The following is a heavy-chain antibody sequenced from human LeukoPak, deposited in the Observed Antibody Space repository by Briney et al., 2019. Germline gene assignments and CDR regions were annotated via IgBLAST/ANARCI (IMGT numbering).Heavy chain of an antibody. CDR2: MKSKADGETI. J-gene: IGHJ4*02. D-gene: IGHD3-10*01. V-gene: IGHV3-15*07. CDR1: GVTFTDAG. CDR3: SPLPSRGLSAS. Sequence: PGGSLRPSCAASGVTFTDAGMNWGGGAPGKGGEWGGRMKSKADGETIDYAGPVKGGLTFSREGSKNMLDLKRNRRKSDDTAVYYCSPLPSRGLSASWGQGPLVTVYS.